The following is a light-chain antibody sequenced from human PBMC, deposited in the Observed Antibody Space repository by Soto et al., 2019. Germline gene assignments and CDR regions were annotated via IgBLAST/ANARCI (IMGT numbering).Light chain of an antibody. V-gene: IGKV3-20*01. CDR2: GAS. Sequence: EIVLTQSPGTLSLSPGERATLSCRASQSVSSSYLAWYQQKPGQAPRLLIYGASIRATGIPDRFSGSGSGTAFTLTISRLEPEDFAVYYCQQYDSSPLTFGGGTKVEIK. CDR3: QQYDSSPLT. J-gene: IGKJ4*01. CDR1: QSVSSSY.